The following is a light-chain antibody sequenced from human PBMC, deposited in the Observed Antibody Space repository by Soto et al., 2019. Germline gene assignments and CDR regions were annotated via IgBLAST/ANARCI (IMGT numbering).Light chain of an antibody. J-gene: IGLJ1*01. V-gene: IGLV3-1*01. CDR3: QAWDSSTYV. Sequence: SYELTQPPSVSVSPGQTASITCSGDNLGDKYASWYQQKPGQSPVLVIYQDTKRPSGIPERFSGSNSGNTATLTISGTQAMDEADYYCQAWDSSTYVFGAGTKLTVL. CDR2: QDT. CDR1: NLGDKY.